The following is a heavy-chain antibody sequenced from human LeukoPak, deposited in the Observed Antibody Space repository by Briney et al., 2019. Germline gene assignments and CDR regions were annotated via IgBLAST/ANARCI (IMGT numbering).Heavy chain of an antibody. J-gene: IGHJ6*03. CDR1: GVSVSNFY. CDR3: ASFPLYYGSGSYYLPFYYYLDV. Sequence: SETLSLTCAVSGVSVSNFYWSWIRQPAGKGLEWIGRIYTSGSTNYNPSLKSRVTLSVDTSKNQFSLKLSSVTAADTAVYYCASFPLYYGSGSYYLPFYYYLDVWGKGTTVTVSS. CDR2: IYTSGST. V-gene: IGHV4-4*07. D-gene: IGHD3-10*01.